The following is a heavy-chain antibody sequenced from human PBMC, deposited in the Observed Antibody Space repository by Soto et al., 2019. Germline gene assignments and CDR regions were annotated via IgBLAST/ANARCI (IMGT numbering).Heavy chain of an antibody. D-gene: IGHD2-2*01. J-gene: IGHJ4*02. CDR1: GFTFSNYA. Sequence: GGSLRLSCAASGFTFSNYAVTWVRQAPGKGLEWVSTISGSGGSTYYADSVKGRFTISRDNSKNTLYLQMNSLRAEDTAVYYFAKNQATSCYKNAYWARGTLDPVSS. CDR3: AKNQATSCYKNAY. V-gene: IGHV3-23*01. CDR2: ISGSGGST.